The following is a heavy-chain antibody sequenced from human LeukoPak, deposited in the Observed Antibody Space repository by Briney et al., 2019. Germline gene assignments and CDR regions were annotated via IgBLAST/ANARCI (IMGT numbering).Heavy chain of an antibody. Sequence: GGSLRLSCAASGFTFSSYAMSWVRQAPGKGLEWASAISGSGGSTYHADSVKGRFTISRDNSKNTLYLQMNSLRAEDTAVYYCAKDRERFARFYYYDSSGLFDYWGQGTLVTVSS. CDR1: GFTFSSYA. V-gene: IGHV3-23*01. J-gene: IGHJ4*02. CDR3: AKDRERFARFYYYDSSGLFDY. D-gene: IGHD3-22*01. CDR2: ISGSGGST.